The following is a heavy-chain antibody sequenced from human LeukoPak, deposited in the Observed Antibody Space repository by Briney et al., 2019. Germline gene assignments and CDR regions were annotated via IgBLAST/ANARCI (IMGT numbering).Heavy chain of an antibody. CDR3: ARSKVYCSSTSCYSNFDY. CDR1: GFTFTTYA. Sequence: PGGSLRLSCSASGFTFTTYAMSWVRQAPGKGLEWVSAISGSGSSTYYADSVKGRFTISRDNSKNTLYLQMNSLRAEDTAVYYCARSKVYCSSTSCYSNFDYWGQGTLVTVSS. J-gene: IGHJ4*02. CDR2: ISGSGSST. D-gene: IGHD2-2*01. V-gene: IGHV3-23*01.